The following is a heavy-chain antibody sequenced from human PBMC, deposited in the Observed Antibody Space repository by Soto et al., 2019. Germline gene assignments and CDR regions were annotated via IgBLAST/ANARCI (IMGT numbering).Heavy chain of an antibody. CDR2: IKQDGSEK. J-gene: IGHJ4*02. CDR3: ARGKPPPDYSCDY. Sequence: GGSLRLSCAASGFTFSSYWMSWVRQAPGKGLEWVANIKQDGSEKYYVDSVKGRFTISRDNAKNSLYLQMNSLRAEDTAVYYCARGKPPPDYSCDYWGQGTLVTVSS. V-gene: IGHV3-7*05. CDR1: GFTFSSYW. D-gene: IGHD4-4*01.